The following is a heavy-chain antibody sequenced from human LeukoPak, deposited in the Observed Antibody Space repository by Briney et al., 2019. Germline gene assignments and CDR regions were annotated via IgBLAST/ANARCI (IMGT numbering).Heavy chain of an antibody. V-gene: IGHV3-30-3*01. D-gene: IGHD4-17*01. CDR1: GFTFSSYA. J-gene: IGHJ3*02. CDR2: ISYDGSNK. CDR3: ARDLTYGDYDRGAFDI. Sequence: GGSLRLSCAASGFTFSSYAMHWVRQAPGKGLEWVAVISYDGSNKYYADSVKGRFTISRDNSKNTLYLQMNSLRAEDTAVYYCARDLTYGDYDRGAFDIWGQGTMVTVSS.